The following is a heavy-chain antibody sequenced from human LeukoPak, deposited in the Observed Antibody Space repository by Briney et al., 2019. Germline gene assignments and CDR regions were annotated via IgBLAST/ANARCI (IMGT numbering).Heavy chain of an antibody. J-gene: IGHJ4*02. CDR1: GYSFTGHY. Sequence: ASVKVSCKASGYSFTGHYMYWVRQAPGQGLEWMGWINPNSGGTNYAQKFQGRVTMTRDTSISTVYVELSRLRSDDTAVYYCARDVGDSSGYYYVSHFDYWGQGTLVTVSS. CDR2: INPNSGGT. V-gene: IGHV1-2*02. CDR3: ARDVGDSSGYYYVSHFDY. D-gene: IGHD3-22*01.